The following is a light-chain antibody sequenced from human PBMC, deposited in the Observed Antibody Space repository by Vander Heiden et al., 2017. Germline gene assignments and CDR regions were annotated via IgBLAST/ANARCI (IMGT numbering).Light chain of an antibody. V-gene: IGLV3-1*01. CDR2: KDS. J-gene: IGLJ2*01. CDR1: KLGDKY. CDR3: QAWDSSTVV. Sequence: SYELPQPPSVSVSPGQTASIPCSGDKLGDKYACWYQQKPGQSPVLVIYKDSKRPSGIPERFSGSNSGNTATLTISGTQAMDEADYYCQAWDSSTVVFGGGTKLTVL.